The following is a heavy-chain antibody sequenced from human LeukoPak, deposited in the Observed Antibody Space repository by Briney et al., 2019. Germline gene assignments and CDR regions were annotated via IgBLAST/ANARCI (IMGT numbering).Heavy chain of an antibody. V-gene: IGHV3-23*01. CDR2: ISAVGDTT. CDR1: GFTFSSYA. Sequence: GGSLRLSCAASGFTFSSYAMSWVRQAPGEGLEWVSGISAVGDTTYTADSVRGRFTISRDNSNNTLYLQMNILTAEDTAVYYCAAISYSGTWPVGYWGQGILVTVTA. J-gene: IGHJ4*02. D-gene: IGHD6-25*01. CDR3: AAISYSGTWPVGY.